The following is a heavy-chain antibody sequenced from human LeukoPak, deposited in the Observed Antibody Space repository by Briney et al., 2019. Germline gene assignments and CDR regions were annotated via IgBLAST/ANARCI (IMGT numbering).Heavy chain of an antibody. J-gene: IGHJ4*02. Sequence: GGSLRLSCAASGFTFSGYGMHWVRQAPGKGLEWVAFIRYDGGNKYYADSVKGRFTISRDNSKNTLYLQMNSLRTEDTAVYYCAKGGNGYSYGYFDYWGQGTLVTVSS. D-gene: IGHD5-18*01. CDR1: GFTFSGYG. CDR2: IRYDGGNK. CDR3: AKGGNGYSYGYFDY. V-gene: IGHV3-30*02.